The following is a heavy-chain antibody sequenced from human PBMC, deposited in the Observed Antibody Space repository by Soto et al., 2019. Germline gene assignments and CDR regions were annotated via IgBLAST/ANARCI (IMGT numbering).Heavy chain of an antibody. J-gene: IGHJ4*01. V-gene: IGHV3-73*02. Sequence: EVQLVESGGGLVQPGGSLKLSCAASGFTFSGSTIHWVRQTSGKGLEWVGRIPSKTNTYATAYAASVKGRFTISRDDSKNTAYLQMNSLKSEDTAVYYCTRQHLDVPVASAIDYWGHGTLVTGCS. CDR1: GFTFSGST. CDR2: IPSKTNTYAT. D-gene: IGHD6-19*01. CDR3: TRQHLDVPVASAIDY.